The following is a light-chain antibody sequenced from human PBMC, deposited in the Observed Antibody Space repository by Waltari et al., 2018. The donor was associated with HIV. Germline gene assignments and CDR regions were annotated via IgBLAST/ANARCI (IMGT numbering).Light chain of an antibody. V-gene: IGKV1-33*01. Sequence: DIQMTQSPSSLSASVGDRVTITFQASQDISNYLNWYQQKPGKAPKLLIYDASNLETGVPSRFSGSASGTDFTVTISSLQPEDIATYYCQQYDNLPLTFGQGTKLEIK. J-gene: IGKJ2*01. CDR3: QQYDNLPLT. CDR1: QDISNY. CDR2: DAS.